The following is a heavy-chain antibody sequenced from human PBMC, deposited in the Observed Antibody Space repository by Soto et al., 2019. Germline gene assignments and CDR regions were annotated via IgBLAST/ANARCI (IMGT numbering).Heavy chain of an antibody. V-gene: IGHV4-31*03. Sequence: SETLSLTCTVPGGSISSGGYYWSWIRQHPGKGLEWIGYIYYSGSTYYNPSLKSRVTISVDTSKNQFSLKLSSVTAADTAVYYCARREGDTAMVDAFDIWGQGTMVTVS. J-gene: IGHJ3*02. CDR1: GGSISSGGYY. CDR2: IYYSGST. D-gene: IGHD5-18*01. CDR3: ARREGDTAMVDAFDI.